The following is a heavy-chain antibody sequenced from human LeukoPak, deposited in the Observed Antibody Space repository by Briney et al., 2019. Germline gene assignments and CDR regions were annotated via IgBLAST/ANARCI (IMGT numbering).Heavy chain of an antibody. CDR3: ARADSSGYYRIFDY. J-gene: IGHJ4*02. CDR1: GGSISSGGYY. V-gene: IGHV4-31*03. CDR2: IYYSGST. Sequence: SQTLSLTCTVSGGSISSGGYYWSWIRQHPGKGLEWIGYIYYSGSTYYNPSLKCRVTISVDTSKNQFSLKLSSVTAADTAVYYCARADSSGYYRIFDYWGQGTLVTVSS. D-gene: IGHD3-22*01.